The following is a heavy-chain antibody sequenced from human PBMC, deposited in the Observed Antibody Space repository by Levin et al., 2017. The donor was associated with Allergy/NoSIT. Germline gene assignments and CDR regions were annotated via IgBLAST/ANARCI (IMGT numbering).Heavy chain of an antibody. D-gene: IGHD6-13*01. V-gene: IGHV3-30-3*01. CDR1: GFTFSSYA. CDR2: ISYDGSNK. CDR3: AREDQAAAGDIDY. Sequence: GESLRLSCAASGFTFSSYAMHWVRQAPGKGLEWVAVISYDGSNKYYADSVKGRFTISRDNSKNTLYLQMNSLRAEDTAVYYCAREDQAAAGDIDYWGQGTLVTVSS. J-gene: IGHJ4*02.